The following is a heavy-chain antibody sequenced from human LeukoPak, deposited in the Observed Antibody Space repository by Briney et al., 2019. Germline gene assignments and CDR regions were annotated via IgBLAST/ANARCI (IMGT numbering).Heavy chain of an antibody. V-gene: IGHV4-4*07. CDR1: GGSISSYY. J-gene: IGHJ4*02. D-gene: IGHD2-8*01. CDR3: ARRVAFCTNGVCYLPPEHFDY. CDR2: IYTSGST. Sequence: PSETLSLTCTVSGGSISSYYWSWIRQPAGKGLEWIGRIYTSGSTNYNPSLKSRVTMSVDTSKNQFSLKLSSMTAADTAVYYCARRVAFCTNGVCYLPPEHFDYWGQGTLVTVSS.